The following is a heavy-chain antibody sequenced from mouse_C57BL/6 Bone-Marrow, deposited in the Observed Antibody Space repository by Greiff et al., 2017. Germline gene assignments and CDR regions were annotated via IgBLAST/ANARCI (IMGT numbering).Heavy chain of an antibody. CDR3: ARGGWFFAY. CDR2: ISNGGGST. V-gene: IGHV5-12*01. D-gene: IGHD2-3*01. Sequence: EVKVVESGGGLVQPGGSLTLSCAASGFTFSDYYMYWVRQTPEKRLEWVAYISNGGGSTYYPDTVKGRFTISRDNAKNTLYLQMSRLKSEDTAMYYCARGGWFFAYWGQGTLVTVSA. CDR1: GFTFSDYY. J-gene: IGHJ3*01.